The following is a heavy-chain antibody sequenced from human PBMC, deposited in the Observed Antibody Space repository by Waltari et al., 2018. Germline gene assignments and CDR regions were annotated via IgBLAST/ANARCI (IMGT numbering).Heavy chain of an antibody. J-gene: IGHJ4*02. D-gene: IGHD6-13*01. V-gene: IGHV4-59*01. CDR3: ARGIAAADLNFDY. CDR2: IYYSGST. Sequence: QVQLQESGPGLVKPSETLSLTCTVSGGSISSYYWSWIRQPPGKGLEWIGYIYYSGSTNYNPSLKSRVTISVDTSKNQFSLKLSSVTAADTAVYYCARGIAAADLNFDYWGQGTLVTVSS. CDR1: GGSISSYY.